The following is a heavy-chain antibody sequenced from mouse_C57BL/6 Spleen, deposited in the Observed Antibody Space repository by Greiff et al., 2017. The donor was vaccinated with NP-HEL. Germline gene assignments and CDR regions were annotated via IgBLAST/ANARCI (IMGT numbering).Heavy chain of an antibody. CDR1: GYTFTSYW. V-gene: IGHV1-69*01. CDR2: IDPSDSYT. Sequence: VKQSCKASGYTFTSYWMHWVKQRPGQGLEWIGEIDPSDSYTNYNQKFKGKSTLTVDKSSSTAYMQLSSLTSEDSAVYYCARQNYAMDYWGQGTSVTVSS. J-gene: IGHJ4*01. CDR3: ARQNYAMDY.